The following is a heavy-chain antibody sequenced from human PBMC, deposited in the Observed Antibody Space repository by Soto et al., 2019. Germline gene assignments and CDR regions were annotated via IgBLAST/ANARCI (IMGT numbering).Heavy chain of an antibody. CDR1: GYTFLTSW. D-gene: IGHD1-20*01. Sequence: EVHLVQSGAEVKKAGESLQISCKDSGYTFLTSWVGWVRQMPGKGLEWMGIIYPGDSQTLYSPSFEGQVTISADKSISTAFLQWSSLKASDSAIYYCASRDRGVTGDIVVYWGQGTLVTVSS. CDR3: ASRDRGVTGDIVVY. CDR2: IYPGDSQT. V-gene: IGHV5-51*03. J-gene: IGHJ4*02.